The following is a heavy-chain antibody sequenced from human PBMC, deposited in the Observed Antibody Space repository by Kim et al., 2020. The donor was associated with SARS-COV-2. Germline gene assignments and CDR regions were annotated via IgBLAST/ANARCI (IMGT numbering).Heavy chain of an antibody. CDR3: AREWWFGELLYGPFDY. V-gene: IGHV7-4-1*02. D-gene: IGHD3-10*01. J-gene: IGHJ4*02. Sequence: GFKGRFVFSFDTSVSTAYLQISSLKAEDTAVYYCAREWWFGELLYGPFDYWGQGTLVTVSS.